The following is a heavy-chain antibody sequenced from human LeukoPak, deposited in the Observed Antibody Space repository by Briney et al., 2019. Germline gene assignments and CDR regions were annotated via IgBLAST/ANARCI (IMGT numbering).Heavy chain of an antibody. CDR3: ARDFAYGYSYGENWFDP. CDR1: GFTVSTNY. CDR2: INSDGSST. D-gene: IGHD5-18*01. Sequence: GGSLRLSCAASGFTVSTNYMSWVRQAPGKGLVWVSRINSDGSSTSYADSVKGRFTISRDNAKNTLYLQMNSLRAEYTAVYYCARDFAYGYSYGENWFDPWGQGTLVTVSS. V-gene: IGHV3-74*01. J-gene: IGHJ5*02.